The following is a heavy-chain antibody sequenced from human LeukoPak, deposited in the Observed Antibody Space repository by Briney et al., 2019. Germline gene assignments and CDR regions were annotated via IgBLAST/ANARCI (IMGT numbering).Heavy chain of an antibody. CDR3: ARLHYDILTGHRPFDP. CDR2: IDPSDSYT. J-gene: IGHJ5*02. D-gene: IGHD3-9*01. CDR1: GYSFTSYW. V-gene: IGHV5-10-1*01. Sequence: GESLKISCTGSGYSFTSYWISWVRQMPGKGLEWMGRIDPSDSYTNYSPSFQGHVTISADKSISTAYLQWSSLKASDTAMYYCARLHYDILTGHRPFDPWGQGTLVTVSS.